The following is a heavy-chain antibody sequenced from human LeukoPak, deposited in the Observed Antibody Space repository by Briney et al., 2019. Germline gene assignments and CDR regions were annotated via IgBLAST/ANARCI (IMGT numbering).Heavy chain of an antibody. J-gene: IGHJ4*02. CDR2: NSGGGETT. D-gene: IGHD4-17*01. V-gene: IGHV3-23*01. CDR1: GFTFNNYA. Sequence: GRSLRLSCAASGFTFNNYAMNSVRQAPGKGREWVSSNSGGGETTYYADSAKGRFTNSRDNSQNTLYLQMNSLRAEDTAVYYCARDYADYVGYFFFDYWGQGTLVTVSS. CDR3: ARDYADYVGYFFFDY.